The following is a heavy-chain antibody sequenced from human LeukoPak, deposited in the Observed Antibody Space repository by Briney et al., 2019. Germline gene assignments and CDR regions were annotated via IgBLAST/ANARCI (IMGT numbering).Heavy chain of an antibody. Sequence: PSETLSLTCTVSGVSISSYSYYWGWIRQPPGKGLEWIGSMYHNGSTYYNPSLKIRVTISVDTSKNQFSLKLSSVTAADTAVYYCARHGEETDYGDYPSYYYYYMDVWGKGTTVTISS. V-gene: IGHV4-39*01. CDR3: ARHGEETDYGDYPSYYYYYMDV. CDR2: MYHNGST. J-gene: IGHJ6*03. D-gene: IGHD4-17*01. CDR1: GVSISSYSYY.